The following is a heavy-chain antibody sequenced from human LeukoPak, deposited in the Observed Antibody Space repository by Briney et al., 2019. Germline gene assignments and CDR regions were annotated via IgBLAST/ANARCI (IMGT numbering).Heavy chain of an antibody. CDR2: IKQDGSEK. CDR3: ARGRLTGWPDFDY. D-gene: IGHD6-6*01. Sequence: GGSLRLSCAASGFTISTVWMSWVRQAPGKGLEWVANIKQDGSEKYYMDSVKGRFTISRDNAKNSLYLQMKSLRAEDTAVYYCARGRLTGWPDFDYWGQGTLVTVSS. V-gene: IGHV3-7*01. CDR1: GFTISTVW. J-gene: IGHJ4*02.